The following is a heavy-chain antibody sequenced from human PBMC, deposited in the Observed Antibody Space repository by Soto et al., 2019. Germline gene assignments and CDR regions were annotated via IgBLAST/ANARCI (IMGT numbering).Heavy chain of an antibody. D-gene: IGHD5-12*01. Sequence: GGSLRLSCAASGFTFSSYGMHWVRQAPGKGLEWVAVIWYDGSNKYYADSVKGRFTISRDNSKNTLYLQMNSLRAEDMAVYYCARDGYKNHGAFDIWGQGTMVTVSS. CDR1: GFTFSSYG. CDR2: IWYDGSNK. CDR3: ARDGYKNHGAFDI. V-gene: IGHV3-33*01. J-gene: IGHJ3*02.